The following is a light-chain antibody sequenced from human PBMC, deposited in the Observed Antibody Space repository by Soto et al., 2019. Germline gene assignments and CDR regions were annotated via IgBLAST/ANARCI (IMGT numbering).Light chain of an antibody. CDR2: DDS. CDR3: QVWDSSSDNWV. V-gene: IGLV3-21*02. Sequence: SFELAQPPSWSVAPGQTARITCGGNNIGSKSVHWYQQKPGQAPVLVVYDDSDRPSGIPGRFSGPNSVNTATLTISRVEAGDEADYYCQVWDSSSDNWVLGGGTK. CDR1: NIGSKS. J-gene: IGLJ3*02.